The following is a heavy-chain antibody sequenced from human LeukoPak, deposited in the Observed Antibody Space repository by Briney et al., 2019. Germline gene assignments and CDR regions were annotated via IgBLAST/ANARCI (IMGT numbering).Heavy chain of an antibody. CDR3: AGSGSYETFDY. V-gene: IGHV3-53*01. Sequence: GGSLRLSCAASGFTVSSNYMSWVRQAPGKGLEWVSVIYSGGSTYYADSVKGRFTISRDNSKNTLYLQVNSLRAEDTAVYYCAGSGSYETFDYWGQGTLVTVSS. J-gene: IGHJ4*02. CDR2: IYSGGST. D-gene: IGHD3-10*01. CDR1: GFTVSSNY.